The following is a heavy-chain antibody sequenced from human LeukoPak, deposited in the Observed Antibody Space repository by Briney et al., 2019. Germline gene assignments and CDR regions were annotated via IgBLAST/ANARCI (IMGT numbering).Heavy chain of an antibody. CDR3: ARRAGAYSHPYDY. CDR2: IIGSGSST. J-gene: IGHJ4*02. V-gene: IGHV3-23*01. Sequence: GGSLRLSCAASGFTFSSYGMSWVRQAPGKGLQWVSVIIGSGSSTYYADSVKGRFTISRDNSKNTLYLQMNSLRAEDTAVYYCARRAGAYSHPYDYWGQGTLVTVSS. D-gene: IGHD4/OR15-4a*01. CDR1: GFTFSSYG.